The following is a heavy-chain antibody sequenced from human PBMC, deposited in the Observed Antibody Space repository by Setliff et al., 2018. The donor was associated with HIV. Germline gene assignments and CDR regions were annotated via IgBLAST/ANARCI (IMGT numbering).Heavy chain of an antibody. V-gene: IGHV1-18*01. Sequence: GASVKVSCKASGGTFSSYAFSWVRQAPGQGLEWMGWISAYNGNTNYAQKLQGRVTMTTDTSTSTAYMELRSLRSDDTAVYYCARERDYGSGAFDIWGQGTMVTVSS. CDR3: ARERDYGSGAFDI. J-gene: IGHJ3*02. CDR1: GGTFSSYA. D-gene: IGHD3-10*01. CDR2: ISAYNGNT.